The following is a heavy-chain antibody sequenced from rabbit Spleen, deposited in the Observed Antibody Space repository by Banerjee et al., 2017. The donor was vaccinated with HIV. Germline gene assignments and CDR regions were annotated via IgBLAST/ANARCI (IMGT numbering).Heavy chain of an antibody. Sequence: QEQLVESGGGLVQPGGSLKLSCKASGFDFSSYGVSWVRQAPGKGLEWIGTIYAVTGKAVYASWAKGRYTFSKTSSTTVTLEMTSLTAADTATYFCARDTGTSFSTYGMDLWGPGTLVTVS. CDR1: GFDFSSYG. CDR3: ARDTGTSFSTYGMDL. V-gene: IGHV1S45*01. D-gene: IGHD8-1*01. J-gene: IGHJ6*01. CDR2: IYAVTGKA.